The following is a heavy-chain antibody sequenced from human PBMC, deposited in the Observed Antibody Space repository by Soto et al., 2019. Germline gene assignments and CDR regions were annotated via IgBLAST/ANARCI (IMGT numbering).Heavy chain of an antibody. CDR1: GFTFGDYA. V-gene: IGHV3-49*03. CDR3: TRGPSDYDFRSGYSGHFDP. J-gene: IGHJ5*02. D-gene: IGHD3-3*01. Sequence: GGSLRLSCTASGFTFGDYAMSWFRQAPGKGLEWVGFIRSKAYGGTTEYAASVKGRFTISRDDSKSIAYLQMNSLKTEDTAVYYCTRGPSDYDFRSGYSGHFDPWGQGTLVTVSS. CDR2: IRSKAYGGTT.